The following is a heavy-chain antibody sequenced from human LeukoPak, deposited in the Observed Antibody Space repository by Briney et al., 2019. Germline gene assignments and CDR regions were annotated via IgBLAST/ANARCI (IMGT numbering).Heavy chain of an antibody. J-gene: IGHJ3*02. CDR3: ARAGVAPDAFDI. CDR1: GGSISSYY. CDR2: IYYSGST. V-gene: IGHV4-59*01. D-gene: IGHD2-15*01. Sequence: SETLSLTCTVSGGSISSYYWSWIRQPPGKGLEWIGYIYYSGSTNYNPSLKSRVTISVDTSKNQFSLKLSSVTAADTAVYYCARAGVAPDAFDIWGQGTMVTVSS.